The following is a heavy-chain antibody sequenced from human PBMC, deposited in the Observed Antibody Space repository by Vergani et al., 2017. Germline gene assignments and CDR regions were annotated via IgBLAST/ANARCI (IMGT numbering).Heavy chain of an antibody. CDR2: TSGNNADV. J-gene: IGHJ3*01. V-gene: IGHV3-21*01. CDR3: VRDVRVSRT. CDR1: GFTFSHYN. Sequence: EVQMVESGGGLVKPGGSLRLSCVASGFTFSHYNMNWVRQAPGKGLEWVSSTSGNNADVYYADSMKGRFTISRDNAKNSLYLDMSSLRAENTAVYDCVRDVRVSRTWGQGTLVAVSS.